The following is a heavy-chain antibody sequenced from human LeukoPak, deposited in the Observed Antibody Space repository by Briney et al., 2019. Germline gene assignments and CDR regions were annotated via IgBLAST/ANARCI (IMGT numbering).Heavy chain of an antibody. Sequence: PSDTLSLTCALYGGSFCGFYWRCLPEPPGKGGEWIGYIYYSGSTNYNPHLKSRVTISVDTSKNQFSLKLSSVTAADTAEYYCARDGSGHFDSNGSFEYWGQGTLVTVPS. J-gene: IGHJ4*02. CDR3: ARDGSGHFDSNGSFEY. CDR2: IYYSGST. D-gene: IGHD3-22*01. V-gene: IGHV4-59*13. CDR1: GGSFCGFY.